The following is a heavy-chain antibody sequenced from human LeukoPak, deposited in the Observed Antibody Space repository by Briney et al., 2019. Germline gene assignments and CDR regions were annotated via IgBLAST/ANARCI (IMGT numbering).Heavy chain of an antibody. D-gene: IGHD2-21*02. CDR2: IYYSGST. CDR1: GGSISSSSYY. J-gene: IGHJ6*03. V-gene: IGHV4-61*05. Sequence: PSETLSLTCTVSGGSISSSSYYWGWIRQPPGKGLEWIGYIYYSGSTNYNPSLKSRVTISVDTSKNQFSLKLSSVTAADTAVYYCASTYCGGDCYYYYYYYYMDVWGKGTTVTVSS. CDR3: ASTYCGGDCYYYYYYYYMDV.